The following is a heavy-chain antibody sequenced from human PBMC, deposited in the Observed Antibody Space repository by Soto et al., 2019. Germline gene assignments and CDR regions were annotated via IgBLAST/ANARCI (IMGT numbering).Heavy chain of an antibody. CDR3: ARGRGGLQFRGPIYGMVC. J-gene: IGHJ6*02. CDR1: GSSTSSGDSY. D-gene: IGHD2-15*01. CDR2: IYYSGST. V-gene: IGHV4-30-4*01. Sequence: SETLSLTCTGSGSSTSSGDSYWMWIRQPPGKALEWIGYIYYSGSTYYTPSLKSRVTISVDASKNQFSLKLCSVTAADTAVYYCARGRGGLQFRGPIYGMVCRGPGTTVTVSS.